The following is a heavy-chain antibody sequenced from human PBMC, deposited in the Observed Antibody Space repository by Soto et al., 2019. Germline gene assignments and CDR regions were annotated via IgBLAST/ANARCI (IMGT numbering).Heavy chain of an antibody. CDR1: GYTFTSYG. CDR2: ISAYNGNT. J-gene: IGHJ4*02. D-gene: IGHD3-22*01. Sequence: ASVKVSCKASGYTFTSYGISWVRQAPVQGLEWMGWISAYNGNTNYAQKLQGRVTVTTETYTSTAYMELRSLRSDDTAVYYCARASDRGYYYDRSGYYSYWGQGTLVTLSS. CDR3: ARASDRGYYYDRSGYYSY. V-gene: IGHV1-18*01.